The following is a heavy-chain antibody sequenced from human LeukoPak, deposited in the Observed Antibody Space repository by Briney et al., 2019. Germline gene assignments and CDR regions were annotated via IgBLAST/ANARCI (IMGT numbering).Heavy chain of an antibody. J-gene: IGHJ4*02. D-gene: IGHD4-17*01. V-gene: IGHV4-4*07. Sequence: PSETLSLTCTVSGGSISSYYWSWIRQPPGKGLEWIGRIYTSGSTNYNPSLKSRVTMSVDTSKNQFSLKLSSVTAADTAVYYCARSPTVGSETLHFDYWGQGTLVTVSS. CDR3: ARSPTVGSETLHFDY. CDR1: GGSISSYY. CDR2: IYTSGST.